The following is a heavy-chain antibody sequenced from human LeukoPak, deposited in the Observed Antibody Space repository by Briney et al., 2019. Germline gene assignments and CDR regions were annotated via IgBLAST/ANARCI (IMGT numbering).Heavy chain of an antibody. CDR1: GNYW. D-gene: IGHD2/OR15-2a*01. J-gene: IGHJ4*02. Sequence: GSLRLSCAASGNYWMHWVRQAPGKGLVWVSHINSDGSWTSYADSVKGRFTISKDNAKNTVYLQMNSLRAEDTAVYYCVSLYETYWGRGTLVTVSS. V-gene: IGHV3-74*01. CDR3: VSLYETY. CDR2: INSDGSWT.